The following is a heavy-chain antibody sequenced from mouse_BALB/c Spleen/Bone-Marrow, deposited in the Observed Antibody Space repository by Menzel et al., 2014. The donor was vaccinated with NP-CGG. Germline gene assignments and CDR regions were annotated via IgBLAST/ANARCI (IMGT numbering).Heavy chain of an antibody. J-gene: IGHJ3*01. Sequence: EVQGVESGGGLVQPGGSLKLSCAASGFDFSRYWMSWVRQAPGKGLEWIGEINPDSNTINYTPSLKDKFIISRDNAKNTLYLQMSKVRSEDTVLYYCARLGHYGSSVYWGQGTLVTVSA. CDR2: INPDSNTI. D-gene: IGHD1-2*01. V-gene: IGHV4-1*02. CDR1: GFDFSRYW. CDR3: ARLGHYGSSVY.